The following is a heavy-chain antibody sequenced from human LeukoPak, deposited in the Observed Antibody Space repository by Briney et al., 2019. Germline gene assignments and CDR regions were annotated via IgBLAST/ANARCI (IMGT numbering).Heavy chain of an antibody. CDR2: VSPDSGDT. J-gene: IGHJ4*02. Sequence: GASVKVSCKASGYTFTNNDINRVGQATGQGLEWMGWVSPDSGDTGYAPNFRGRVTMTTDTSINTAYMELTSLTSEDTAIYYCTRGRAAGDWGQGTLVTVSS. CDR1: GYTFTNND. V-gene: IGHV1-8*01. CDR3: TRGRAAGD. D-gene: IGHD6-19*01.